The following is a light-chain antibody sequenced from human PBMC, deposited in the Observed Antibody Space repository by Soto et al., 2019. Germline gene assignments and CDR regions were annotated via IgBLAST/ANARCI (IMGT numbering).Light chain of an antibody. Sequence: EIVMTQSPATLSVSPGERATLSCRASQSVSSNLAWFQQKPGQAPRLLIYGASTRDTGISARFSGSGSGTEFTLTISSLQSGDFAAYHCQQYNKWPPTFGQGTKV. CDR1: QSVSSN. CDR3: QQYNKWPPT. J-gene: IGKJ1*01. CDR2: GAS. V-gene: IGKV3-15*01.